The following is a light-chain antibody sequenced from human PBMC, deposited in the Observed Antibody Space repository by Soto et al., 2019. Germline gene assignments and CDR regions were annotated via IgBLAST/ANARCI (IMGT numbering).Light chain of an antibody. CDR1: SSDVGGYNY. CDR2: DVR. CDR3: SSYTTLSTDV. Sequence: QSVLTQPASVSGSPGQSSTISCTGTSSDVGGYNYVSWYQQHPGKAPKLMIYDVRNRPSGVSNRFSGSKSVNTASLTISGLQAEDEADYYCSSYTTLSTDVFGTGNKVTVL. J-gene: IGLJ1*01. V-gene: IGLV2-14*01.